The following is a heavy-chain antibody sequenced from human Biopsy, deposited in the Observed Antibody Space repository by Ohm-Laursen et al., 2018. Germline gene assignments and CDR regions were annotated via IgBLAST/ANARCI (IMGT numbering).Heavy chain of an antibody. CDR2: INPSGGST. D-gene: IGHD3-22*01. V-gene: IGHV1-46*01. CDR1: GYTFIDYY. Sequence: ASVKVSCKASGYTFIDYYIHWVRQAPGQGLEWMGIINPSGGSTTYAQKFQGRVTMTRDTSTSTVYMELSSLRSEDTAVYYCARNAWPTLSTMIVVVKGFNWFDPWGQGTLVTVSS. J-gene: IGHJ5*02. CDR3: ARNAWPTLSTMIVVVKGFNWFDP.